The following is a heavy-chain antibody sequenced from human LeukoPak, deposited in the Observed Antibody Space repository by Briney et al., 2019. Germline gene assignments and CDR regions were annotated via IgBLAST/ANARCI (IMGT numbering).Heavy chain of an antibody. CDR2: ISSSSSYI. CDR1: GFTFSSYS. V-gene: IGHV3-21*01. D-gene: IGHD1-26*01. J-gene: IGHJ4*02. CDR3: ARDLLLQRNEEAGVAGY. Sequence: PGGSLRLSCAASGFTFSSYSMNWVRQAPGKGLEWVSSISSSSSYIYYADSVKGRFTISRDNAKNSLYLQMNSLRAEDTAVYYCARDLLLQRNEEAGVAGYWGQGTLVTVSS.